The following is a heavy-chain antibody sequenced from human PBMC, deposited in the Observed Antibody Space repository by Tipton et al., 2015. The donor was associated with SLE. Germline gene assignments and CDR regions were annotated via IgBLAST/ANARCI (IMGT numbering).Heavy chain of an antibody. CDR2: IYYNGHT. Sequence: GLVKPSETLSLTCTVSGDSITSYYWNWIRQPPGKGLEWIGYIYYNGHTNYSPSLKSRVTLSVDTSKNQFSLTLSSVTAADTAVYYCARGGRASDWFDLWGQGTLVTVSS. CDR3: ARGGRASDWFDL. D-gene: IGHD2-21*01. CDR1: GDSITSYY. J-gene: IGHJ5*02. V-gene: IGHV4-59*01.